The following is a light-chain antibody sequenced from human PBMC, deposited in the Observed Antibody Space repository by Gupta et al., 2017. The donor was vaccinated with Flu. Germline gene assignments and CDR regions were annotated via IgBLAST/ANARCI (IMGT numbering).Light chain of an antibody. Sequence: VKLTCTLSSGHSSYAIAWHQQQPGKGPRYLMKLNSDGSHFKGDGIPDRFSGSSSGAERYLTISSLQSEDEADFYCQTWGTGFRVFGGGTKLTVL. CDR1: SGHSSYA. CDR2: LNSDGSH. V-gene: IGLV4-69*01. J-gene: IGLJ3*02. CDR3: QTWGTGFRV.